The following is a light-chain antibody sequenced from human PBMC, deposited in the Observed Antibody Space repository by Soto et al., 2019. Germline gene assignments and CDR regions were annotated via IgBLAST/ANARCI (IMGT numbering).Light chain of an antibody. Sequence: EIVLTQSPGTLSLSPGERATLSCRASQTVNSRYLAWYQQKPGQAPRLLIYGASSRATGIPDRFSGSGSGTDFTLTISRLEPEDFAVYYCQQYDSSIPYTFGQGTKLEIK. V-gene: IGKV3-20*01. CDR2: GAS. CDR1: QTVNSRY. J-gene: IGKJ2*01. CDR3: QQYDSSIPYT.